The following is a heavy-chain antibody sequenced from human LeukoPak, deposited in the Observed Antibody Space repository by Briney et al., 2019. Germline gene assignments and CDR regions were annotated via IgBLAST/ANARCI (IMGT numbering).Heavy chain of an antibody. D-gene: IGHD6-19*01. CDR1: GFTFDTYA. V-gene: IGHV3-9*01. J-gene: IGHJ4*02. CDR2: ISWNSGSI. Sequence: GGSLRLSCAASGFTFDTYAMHWVRQAPGKGLEWVSGISWNSGSIGYADSVKGRFTISRDNAKNSLYLQMNSLRVEDTALYYCAKPRSFIAVTAFDFWGQGTLVTVSS. CDR3: AKPRSFIAVTAFDF.